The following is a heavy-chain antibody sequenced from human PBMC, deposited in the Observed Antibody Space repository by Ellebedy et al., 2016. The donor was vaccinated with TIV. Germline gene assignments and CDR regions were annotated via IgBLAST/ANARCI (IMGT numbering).Heavy chain of an antibody. D-gene: IGHD3-10*01. CDR1: GFTLSSYS. V-gene: IGHV3-48*04. CDR2: ISSSSSTI. J-gene: IGHJ5*02. CDR3: ARDNYYRT. Sequence: ESLKISCAASGFTLSSYSMNWVRQAPGKGLEWVSYISSSSSTIYYADSVKGRFTISRDNAKNSLYLQMNSLRAEDTAVYYCARDNYYRTWGQGTLVTVSS.